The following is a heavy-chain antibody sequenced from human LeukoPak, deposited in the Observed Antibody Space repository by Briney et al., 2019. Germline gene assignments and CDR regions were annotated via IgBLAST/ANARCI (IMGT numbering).Heavy chain of an antibody. D-gene: IGHD1-20*01. V-gene: IGHV4-31*03. Sequence: SETLSLTCTVSGGSITTGGYYWNWIRQHPGKGLEWIGYIFYNGNTYYNPSLKGRVAISLDRSNNQFSLNLSSVTAADTAIYYCATAITGTPPGFDYWGQGTLVTVSS. CDR3: ATAITGTPPGFDY. J-gene: IGHJ4*02. CDR1: GGSITTGGYY. CDR2: IFYNGNT.